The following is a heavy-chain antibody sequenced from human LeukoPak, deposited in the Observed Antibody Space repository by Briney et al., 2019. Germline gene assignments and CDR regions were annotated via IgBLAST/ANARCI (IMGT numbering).Heavy chain of an antibody. V-gene: IGHV3-21*01. CDR1: GFTFSSYS. CDR2: IRSSSSYI. Sequence: GGSLRLSCAASGFTFSSYSMNWVRQAPGKGLEWVSSIRSSSSYIYYADSVKGRFTISRDNAKNSLYLQMNSLRAEDTAVYYCARLYYDSSGSFAYWGQGTLVTVSS. J-gene: IGHJ4*02. D-gene: IGHD3-22*01. CDR3: ARLYYDSSGSFAY.